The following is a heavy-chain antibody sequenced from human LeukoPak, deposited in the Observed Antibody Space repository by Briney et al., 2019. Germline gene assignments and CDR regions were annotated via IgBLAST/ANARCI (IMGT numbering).Heavy chain of an antibody. J-gene: IGHJ5*02. CDR3: EREMATT. Sequence: GGSLRLSCAASGFTVSSNYMSWVRKPPGKGLEWVSVIYSCGSTYYADSVKGRFTISRDNAKNSLYLQMNSLRAEDTAVYYCEREMATTWGQGTLVTVSS. V-gene: IGHV3-66*03. D-gene: IGHD5-24*01. CDR1: GFTVSSNY. CDR2: IYSCGST.